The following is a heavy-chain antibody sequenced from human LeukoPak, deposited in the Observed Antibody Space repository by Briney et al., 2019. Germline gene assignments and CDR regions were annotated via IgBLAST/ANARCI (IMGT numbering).Heavy chain of an antibody. CDR2: INHSGST. CDR3: ARVGRYDYVWGSPAYYFDY. CDR1: GGSFSGYY. Sequence: SETLSLTCAVYGGSFSGYYWSWIRQPPGKGLEWIGEINHSGSTNYNPSLKSRVTISVDTSKNQFSLKLSSVTAADTAVYYCARVGRYDYVWGSPAYYFDYWGQGTLVTVSS. D-gene: IGHD3-16*01. V-gene: IGHV4-34*01. J-gene: IGHJ4*02.